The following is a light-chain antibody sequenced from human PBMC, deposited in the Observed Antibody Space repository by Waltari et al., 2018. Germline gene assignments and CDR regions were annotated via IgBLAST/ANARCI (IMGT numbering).Light chain of an antibody. CDR1: SSNIGSDT. CDR3: CSYAGTYT. CDR2: KNN. Sequence: QSVLTQPPSASGTPGQRVTIPCSGGSSNIGSDTVNWYQQLPGTAPTLLIYKNNQRPSGVPDRCSGSKSGTSASLAISGLQSEDEADYYCCSYAGTYTFGGGTKLTVL. V-gene: IGLV1-44*01. J-gene: IGLJ2*01.